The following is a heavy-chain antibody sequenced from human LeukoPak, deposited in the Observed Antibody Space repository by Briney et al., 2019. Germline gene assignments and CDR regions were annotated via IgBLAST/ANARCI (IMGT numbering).Heavy chain of an antibody. CDR1: GGSISSYY. V-gene: IGHV4-4*07. Sequence: PSETLSLTCTVSGGSISSYYWSWIRQPAGKGLEWIGRIYTSGSTNYNPSLRSRVTMSVDTSKNLFSLKLSSVTAADTAVYYCARESEKGYCSSTSCYSVPYYFDYWGQGTLVTVSS. J-gene: IGHJ4*02. CDR2: IYTSGST. CDR3: ARESEKGYCSSTSCYSVPYYFDY. D-gene: IGHD2-2*02.